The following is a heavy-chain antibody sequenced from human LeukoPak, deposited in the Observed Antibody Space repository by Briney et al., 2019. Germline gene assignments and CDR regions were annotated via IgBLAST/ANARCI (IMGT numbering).Heavy chain of an antibody. CDR3: ARGFRGPNFDH. J-gene: IGHJ4*02. CDR2: IYHGGRT. CDR1: GYSISSGYY. Sequence: SETLSLTCTVSGYSISSGYYWGWIRQAPGKGLEWSGYIYHGGRTDYNPSLKSRVTISVDTSKNHFSLKLSSVTAADTAVYFCARGFRGPNFDHWGQGTLVTVSS. D-gene: IGHD3-10*01. V-gene: IGHV4-38-2*02.